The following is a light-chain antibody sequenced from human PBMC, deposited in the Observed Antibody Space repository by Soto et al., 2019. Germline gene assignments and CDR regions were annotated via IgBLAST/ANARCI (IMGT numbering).Light chain of an antibody. J-gene: IGKJ1*01. Sequence: AIQMTQSPSSLSASVGDRVTITCRASQGIRNDLGRYQQEPGKAPKLLIYAASSLQSGVPSRCSGSGSGADFTLTIGSLQPEDFATYYCLQDYNYPWTFGQGTRVEIK. CDR1: QGIRND. V-gene: IGKV1-6*01. CDR3: LQDYNYPWT. CDR2: AAS.